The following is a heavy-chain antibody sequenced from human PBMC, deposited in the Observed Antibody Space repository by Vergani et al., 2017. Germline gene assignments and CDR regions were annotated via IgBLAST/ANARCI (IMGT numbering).Heavy chain of an antibody. CDR3: ERRDSSSPALDY. V-gene: IGHV3-13*01. CDR1: GFTFSTYD. J-gene: IGHJ4*02. D-gene: IGHD6-6*01. Sequence: EVQLVESGGGLVKPGGSLRLSCAASGFTFSTYDMHWVRQATGKGLEWVSAIGTAGDTYYPGSVKGRFTISRENAKNSLYLQMNGLRAGDTAVYYCERRDSSSPALDYWGQGTLVTVSS. CDR2: IGTAGDT.